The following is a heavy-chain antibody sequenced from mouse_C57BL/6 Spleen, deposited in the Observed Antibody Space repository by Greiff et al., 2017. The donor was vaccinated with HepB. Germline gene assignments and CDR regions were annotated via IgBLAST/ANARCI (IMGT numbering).Heavy chain of an antibody. V-gene: IGHV1-42*01. D-gene: IGHD2-1*01. CDR3: ARSGGNYGVYFDD. CDR1: GYSFTGYY. J-gene: IGHJ2*01. Sequence: VQLQQSGPELVKPGASVKISCKASGYSFTGYYMNWVKQSPEKSLEWIGEINPSTGGTTYNQKFKAKATLTVDKSSSTAYMQLKSLTSEDAAVYYCARSGGNYGVYFDDWGQGTTLTVSS. CDR2: INPSTGGT.